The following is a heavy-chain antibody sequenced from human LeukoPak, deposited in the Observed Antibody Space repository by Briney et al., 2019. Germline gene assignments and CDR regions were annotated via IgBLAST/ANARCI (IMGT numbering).Heavy chain of an antibody. J-gene: IGHJ4*02. V-gene: IGHV3-7*01. Sequence: GGSLRLSCAASGFTFSSYSMSWVRQAPGKGLEWVANIKQDGSEKYYVDSVKGRFTISRDNAKNSLYLQMNSLRAEDTAVYYCARSIAAAGGEFDYWGQGTLVTVSS. CDR3: ARSIAAAGGEFDY. CDR1: GFTFSSYS. D-gene: IGHD6-13*01. CDR2: IKQDGSEK.